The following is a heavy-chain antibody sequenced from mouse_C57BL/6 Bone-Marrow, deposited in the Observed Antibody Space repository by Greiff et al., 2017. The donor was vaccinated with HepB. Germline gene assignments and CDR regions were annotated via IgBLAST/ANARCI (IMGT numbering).Heavy chain of an antibody. CDR2: IDPSDSET. CDR3: ARDGNYGGSYAMDY. CDR1: GYTFTSYW. D-gene: IGHD2-1*01. J-gene: IGHJ4*01. Sequence: QVQLQQPGAELVRPGSSVKLSCKASGYTFTSYWMHWVKQRPIQGLEWIGNIDPSDSETHYNQKFKDKATLTVDKSSSTAYMQLSSLTSEDSAVYYCARDGNYGGSYAMDYWGQGTSVTVSS. V-gene: IGHV1-52*01.